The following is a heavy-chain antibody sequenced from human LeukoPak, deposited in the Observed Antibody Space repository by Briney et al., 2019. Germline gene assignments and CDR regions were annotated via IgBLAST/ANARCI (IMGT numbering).Heavy chain of an antibody. V-gene: IGHV1-18*01. CDR1: GYTFTSYG. CDR3: ARDPYDYVRGSYRYSSGNWFDP. Sequence: ASVKVSCKASGYTFTSYGISWVRQAPGQGLEWMGWISAYNGNTNYAQKLQGRVTMTTDTSTSTAYMELRSLRSDDTAVYYCARDPYDYVRGSYRYSSGNWFDPWGQGTLVTVSS. CDR2: ISAYNGNT. J-gene: IGHJ5*02. D-gene: IGHD3-16*02.